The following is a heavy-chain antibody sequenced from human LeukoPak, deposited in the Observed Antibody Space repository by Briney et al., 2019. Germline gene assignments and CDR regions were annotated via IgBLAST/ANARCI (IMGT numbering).Heavy chain of an antibody. D-gene: IGHD2-15*01. J-gene: IGHJ6*02. CDR2: IYYSGSS. CDR1: GGSISSYY. CDR3: ARLPGLTRYYYYGMDV. Sequence: SETLSLTCTVSGGSISSYYWSWIRQHPGKGLEWIGYIYYSGSSYYNPSLKSRVTISVDTSKNQFSLKLSSVTAADTAVYYCARLPGLTRYYYYGMDVWGQGTTVTVSS. V-gene: IGHV4-59*06.